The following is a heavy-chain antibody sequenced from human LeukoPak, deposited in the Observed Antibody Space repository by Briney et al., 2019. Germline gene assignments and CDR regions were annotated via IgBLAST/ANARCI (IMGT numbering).Heavy chain of an antibody. Sequence: SETLSLTCTVSHVTTSYYWSWIRPPRGKGREWIGYISYSGSSHYNPSRTSRGTISIDTPKKQISLNLSSVTAADTAVYYCTRQWFGELFSVFDYWGQGALVTVSS. V-gene: IGHV4-59*08. CDR2: ISYSGSS. J-gene: IGHJ4*02. CDR1: HVTTSYY. CDR3: TRQWFGELFSVFDY. D-gene: IGHD3-10*01.